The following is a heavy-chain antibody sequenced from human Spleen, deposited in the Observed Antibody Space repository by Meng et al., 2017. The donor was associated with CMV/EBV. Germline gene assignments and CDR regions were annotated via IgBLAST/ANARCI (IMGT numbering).Heavy chain of an antibody. Sequence: GESLKISCAASGFIFSYYGMHWVRQAPGKGLEWVALISYDGSSKYYADSVKGRFTISRDNSKDTLYLQMNSLRAEDTAVYYCARLGVNDAFDIWGQGTMVTVSS. CDR1: GFIFSYYG. CDR3: ARLGVNDAFDI. V-gene: IGHV3-30-3*01. CDR2: ISYDGSSK. J-gene: IGHJ3*02. D-gene: IGHD7-27*01.